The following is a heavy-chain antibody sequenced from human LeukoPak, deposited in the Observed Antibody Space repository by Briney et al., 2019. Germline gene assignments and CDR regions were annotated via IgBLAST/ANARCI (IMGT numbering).Heavy chain of an antibody. D-gene: IGHD2-8*01. CDR3: AKMVREFYTISYYFDY. V-gene: IGHV3-23*01. CDR1: GGSISNYY. CDR2: ISGSGAGT. J-gene: IGHJ4*02. Sequence: PSETQSLTCTVSGGSISNYYWSWIRQPPGKGLEWVSGISGSGAGTYYAGSVKGRFTISRDNSKNTLYLQMNSLRAEDTAVYYCAKMVREFYTISYYFDYWGQGTLVTVSS.